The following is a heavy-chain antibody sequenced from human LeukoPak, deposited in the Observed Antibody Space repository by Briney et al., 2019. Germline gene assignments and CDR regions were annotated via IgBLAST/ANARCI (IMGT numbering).Heavy chain of an antibody. Sequence: GGSLRLSCAASGFTFSSYWMSWVRQAPGKGLEWVANIKQDGSEKYYVDSVKGRFTISRDNAKNSLYLQMNSLRAEDTAVYYCAREAIGSGSYWGIYNWFDPWGQGTLVTVSS. CDR1: GFTFSSYW. CDR3: AREAIGSGSYWGIYNWFDP. J-gene: IGHJ5*02. V-gene: IGHV3-7*01. D-gene: IGHD3-10*01. CDR2: IKQDGSEK.